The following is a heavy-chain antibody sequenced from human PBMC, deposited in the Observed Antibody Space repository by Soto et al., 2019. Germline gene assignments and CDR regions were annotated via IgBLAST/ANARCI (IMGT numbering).Heavy chain of an antibody. J-gene: IGHJ4*02. CDR2: IIPIFGTP. V-gene: IGHV1-69*06. D-gene: IGHD2-2*01. CDR3: AGRYDGTNCLAHFDY. CDR1: GGTFNNYV. Sequence: QVQLVQSGAEVKKPGSSVKVSCRASGGTFNNYVINWVRQAPGQGLEWMAGIIPIFGTPNYAQKFQGRVPITADKSTSTAYMELNSLRSEDTAVYYCAGRYDGTNCLAHFDYWGQGTLVTVSS.